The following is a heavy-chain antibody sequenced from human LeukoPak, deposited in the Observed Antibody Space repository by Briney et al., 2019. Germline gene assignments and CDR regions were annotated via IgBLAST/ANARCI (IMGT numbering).Heavy chain of an antibody. V-gene: IGHV3-23*01. Sequence: GSLRLSCAASGFTFSNYGMSWVRQAPGKGLEWVSVISGSGGSTYYADSVKGRFTISRDNSKNTLYLQMNSLRAEDTAVYYCAKDGGDTGWYRVDYWGQGTLVTVSS. CDR3: AKDGGDTGWYRVDY. CDR1: GFTFSNYG. D-gene: IGHD2-21*02. J-gene: IGHJ4*02. CDR2: ISGSGGST.